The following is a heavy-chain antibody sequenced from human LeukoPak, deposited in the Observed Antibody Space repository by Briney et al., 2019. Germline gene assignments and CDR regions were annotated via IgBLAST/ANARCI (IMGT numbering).Heavy chain of an antibody. Sequence: SETLSLTCAVYGGSFSGYYWSRIRQPPGKGLEWIGEINHSGSTNYNPSLKSRVTISVDTSKNQFSLKLSSVTAADTAVYYCARGYWGEYQLLSGGVWYYYGMDVWGQGTTVTVSS. J-gene: IGHJ6*02. V-gene: IGHV4-34*01. CDR1: GGSFSGYY. D-gene: IGHD2-2*01. CDR2: INHSGST. CDR3: ARGYWGEYQLLSGGVWYYYGMDV.